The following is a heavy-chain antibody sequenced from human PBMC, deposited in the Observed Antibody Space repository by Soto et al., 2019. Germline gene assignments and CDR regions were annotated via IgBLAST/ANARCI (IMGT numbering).Heavy chain of an antibody. V-gene: IGHV4-31*03. Sequence: QVQLQESGPGLVKPSQTLSLTCTVSGGSISSGGYYWSWIRQHPGKGLEWIGYIYYSGSTYYNPSTKSRVTIPVDTSKNQFSLKLSSVTAADTAVYYCARDGAEGHDAFDIWGQGTMVTVSS. D-gene: IGHD3-16*01. J-gene: IGHJ3*02. CDR2: IYYSGST. CDR1: GGSISSGGYY. CDR3: ARDGAEGHDAFDI.